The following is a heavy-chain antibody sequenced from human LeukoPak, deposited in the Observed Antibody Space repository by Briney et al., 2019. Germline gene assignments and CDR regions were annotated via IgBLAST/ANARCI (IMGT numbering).Heavy chain of an antibody. J-gene: IGHJ4*02. CDR1: GGSISSGGYS. Sequence: PSETLSLTCAVFGGSISSGGYSWSWIRQPPGKGLEWIGYIYHSGSTYYNPSLKSRVTISVDRSKNQFSLKLSSVTAADTAVYYCARVHGGNRSLDYWGQGTLVTVSS. CDR2: IYHSGST. V-gene: IGHV4-30-2*01. CDR3: ARVHGGNRSLDY. D-gene: IGHD4-23*01.